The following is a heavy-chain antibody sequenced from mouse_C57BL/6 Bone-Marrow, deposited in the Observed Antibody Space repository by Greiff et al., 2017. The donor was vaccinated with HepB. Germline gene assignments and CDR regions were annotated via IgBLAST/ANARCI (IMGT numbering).Heavy chain of an antibody. Sequence: QVQLKESGPGLVAPSQSLSITCTVSGFSLTSYGVHWVRQPPGQGLEWLVVIWSDGSTTYNSALKSRLSISKDNAKSQVFLKMNSLQTDDTAMYYCARHYGTLYAMDYWGQGTSVTVSS. V-gene: IGHV2-6-1*01. D-gene: IGHD1-1*02. CDR2: IWSDGST. CDR1: GFSLTSYG. CDR3: ARHYGTLYAMDY. J-gene: IGHJ4*01.